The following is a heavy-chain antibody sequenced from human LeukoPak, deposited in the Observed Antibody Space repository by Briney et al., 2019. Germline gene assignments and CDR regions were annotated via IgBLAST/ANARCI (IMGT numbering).Heavy chain of an antibody. CDR3: ARDQDVLRYFNWFGRGYYYYGMDV. Sequence: GASVKVSCKASGGTFSSYAISWVRQAPGQGLEWMGWISAYNGNTNYAQKLQGRVTMTTDTSTSTAYMGLRSLRSDDTAVYYCARDQDVLRYFNWFGRGYYYYGMDVWGQGTTVTVSS. D-gene: IGHD3-9*01. CDR1: GGTFSSYA. V-gene: IGHV1-18*01. CDR2: ISAYNGNT. J-gene: IGHJ6*02.